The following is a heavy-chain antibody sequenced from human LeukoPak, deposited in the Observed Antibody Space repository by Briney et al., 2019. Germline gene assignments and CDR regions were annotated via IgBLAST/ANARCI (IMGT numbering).Heavy chain of an antibody. J-gene: IGHJ6*03. CDR1: GYTFTDYY. CDR2: VDPEDGET. CDR3: ARDSQYSSGWYEHYYYMDV. V-gene: IGHV1-69-2*01. D-gene: IGHD6-19*01. Sequence: ASVKVSCKVSGYTFTDYYMHWVQQAPGKGLEWMGLVDPEDGETIYAEKFQGRVTITADTSTDTAYMELSSLRSEDTAVYYCARDSQYSSGWYEHYYYMDVWGKGTTVTVSS.